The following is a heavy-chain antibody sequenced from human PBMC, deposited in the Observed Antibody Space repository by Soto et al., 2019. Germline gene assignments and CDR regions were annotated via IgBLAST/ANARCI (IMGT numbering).Heavy chain of an antibody. CDR2: INPSGGST. CDR1: GGTFSSYA. Sequence: GASVKVSCKASGGTFSSYAISWVRQAPGQGLEWMGRINPSGGSTSYAQKFQGRVTMTRDTSTSTVYMELSSLRSEDTAVYYCARGRSYGMDVWGQGTTVTVSS. CDR3: ARGRSYGMDV. V-gene: IGHV1-46*01. J-gene: IGHJ6*02.